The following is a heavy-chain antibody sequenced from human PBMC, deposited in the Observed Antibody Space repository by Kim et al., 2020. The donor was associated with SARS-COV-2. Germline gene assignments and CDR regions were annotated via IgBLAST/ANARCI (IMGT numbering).Heavy chain of an antibody. CDR2: IYSGGST. Sequence: LSLTCAASGFTVSSNYMSWVRQAPGKGLEWVSVIYSGGSTYYADSVKGRFTISRDNSKNTLYLQMNSLRAEDTAVYYCARDAEGDAFDIWGQGTMVTVSS. CDR3: ARDAEGDAFDI. V-gene: IGHV3-53*01. CDR1: GFTVSSNY. J-gene: IGHJ3*02.